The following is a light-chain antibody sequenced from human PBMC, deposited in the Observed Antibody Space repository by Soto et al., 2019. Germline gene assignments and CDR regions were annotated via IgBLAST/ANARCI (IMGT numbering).Light chain of an antibody. CDR2: GAS. CDR3: QQYNNWLTWT. CDR1: QTISSN. J-gene: IGKJ1*01. V-gene: IGKV3-15*01. Sequence: DIMMIQSPATLSVSPGERATLSCRASQTISSNLAWYQQKPGQTPRLLIYGASTRAAGIPARFSGSGSGTDFTLTITSLQSEDFAVYYCQQYNNWLTWTFGQGTKVDI.